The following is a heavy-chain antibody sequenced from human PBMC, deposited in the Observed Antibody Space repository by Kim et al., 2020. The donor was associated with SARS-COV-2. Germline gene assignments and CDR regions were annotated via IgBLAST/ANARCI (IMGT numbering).Heavy chain of an antibody. J-gene: IGHJ6*01. V-gene: IGHV2-70*01. D-gene: IGHD5-18*01. CDR2: IDWDDDK. Sequence: SGPTLVNPTQTLTLTCTFSGFSLSTSGMCVSWIRQPPGKALEWLALIDWDDDKYYSTSLKTRLTISKDTSKNQVVLTMTNMDPVDTATYYCARTKLYSYGHYPHDYYGMDVGRQGTAVTVPS. CDR3: ARTKLYSYGHYPHDYYGMDV. CDR1: GFSLSTSGMC.